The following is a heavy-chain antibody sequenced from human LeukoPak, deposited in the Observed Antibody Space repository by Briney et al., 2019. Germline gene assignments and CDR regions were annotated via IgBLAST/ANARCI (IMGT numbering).Heavy chain of an antibody. J-gene: IGHJ4*02. CDR1: GFTFSSYG. V-gene: IGHV3-23*01. CDR3: AKSGYNRFDY. CDR2: ISGSGGST. D-gene: IGHD5-24*01. Sequence: GGSLRLSCAASGFTFSSYGMSWVRQAPGKGLEWVSVISGSGGSTYYADSVKGRFTISRDNSKNTLYLQMNSLIAEDTAVYYCAKSGYNRFDYWGQGTRVTVSS.